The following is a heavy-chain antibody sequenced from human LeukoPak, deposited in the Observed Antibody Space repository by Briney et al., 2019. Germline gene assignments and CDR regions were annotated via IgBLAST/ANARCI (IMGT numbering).Heavy chain of an antibody. D-gene: IGHD2-2*01. V-gene: IGHV4-31*03. CDR1: GGSISSSSYY. CDR2: IYYSGST. CDR3: ARSDIVVVPAAFNWFDP. J-gene: IGHJ5*02. Sequence: SETLSLTCTVSGGSISSSSYYWGWIRQPPGKGLEWIGYIYYSGSTYYNPSLKSRVTISVDTSKNQFSLKLSSVTAADTAVYYCARSDIVVVPAAFNWFDPWGRGTLVTVSS.